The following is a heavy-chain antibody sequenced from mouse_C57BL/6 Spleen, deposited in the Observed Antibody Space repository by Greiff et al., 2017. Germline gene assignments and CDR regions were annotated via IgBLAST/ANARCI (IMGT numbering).Heavy chain of an antibody. J-gene: IGHJ1*03. D-gene: IGHD1-3*01. CDR3: ARDRRLNYYSGSSYWYFDV. CDR2: ISDGGSYT. CDR1: GFTFSSYA. V-gene: IGHV5-4*01. Sequence: DVLLVESGGGLVKPGGSLKLSCAASGFTFSSYAMSWVRQTPEKRLEWVATISDGGSYTYYPDNVKGRFTISRDNAKNNLYLQMSHLKSEDTAMYYCARDRRLNYYSGSSYWYFDVWGTGTTVTVSS.